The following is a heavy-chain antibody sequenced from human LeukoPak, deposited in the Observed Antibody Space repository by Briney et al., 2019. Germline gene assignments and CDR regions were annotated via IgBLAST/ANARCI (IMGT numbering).Heavy chain of an antibody. J-gene: IGHJ5*02. V-gene: IGHV4-39*01. Sequence: NPSETLSLTCSVSGGSISSSSYYWSWIRQPPGKVLEWIGSIYYSGSIYYNPSLKSRVTISVDTSKNQFSLKLSSVTAADTAVYYCATTYGSGRNWFDPWGQGTLVTVSS. CDR1: GGSISSSSYY. CDR2: IYYSGSI. CDR3: ATTYGSGRNWFDP. D-gene: IGHD3-10*01.